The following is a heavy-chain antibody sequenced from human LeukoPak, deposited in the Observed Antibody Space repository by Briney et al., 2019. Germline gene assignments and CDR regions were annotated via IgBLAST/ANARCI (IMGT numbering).Heavy chain of an antibody. V-gene: IGHV1-69*13. CDR3: ARNLKQQLIGYDY. J-gene: IGHJ4*02. Sequence: SVKVSCKASGGTFSSYAISWVRQAPGQGLEWMGGIIPIFGTANYAQKFQGRVTITADESTSTAYMELSSLRSEDTAVYYCARNLKQQLIGYDYWGQGTLVTVSS. CDR2: IIPIFGTA. D-gene: IGHD6-13*01. CDR1: GGTFSSYA.